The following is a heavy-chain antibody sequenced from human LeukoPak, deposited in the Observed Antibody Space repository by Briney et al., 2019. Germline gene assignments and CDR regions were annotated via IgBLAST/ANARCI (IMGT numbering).Heavy chain of an antibody. CDR3: AKDRVKAVAATLDY. CDR2: ISSSSSTI. V-gene: IGHV3-48*01. D-gene: IGHD6-19*01. J-gene: IGHJ4*02. CDR1: GFTFSSYS. Sequence: GGSLRLSCAASGFTFSSYSMNWVRQAPGKGLEWVSYISSSSSTIYYADSVKGRFTISRDNSKNTLYLQMNSLRAEDTAVYYCAKDRVKAVAATLDYWGQGTLVTVSS.